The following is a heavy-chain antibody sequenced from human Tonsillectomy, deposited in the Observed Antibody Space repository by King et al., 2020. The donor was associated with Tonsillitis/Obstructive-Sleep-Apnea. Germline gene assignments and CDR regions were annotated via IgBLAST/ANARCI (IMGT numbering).Heavy chain of an antibody. J-gene: IGHJ4*02. CDR2: ITAGSGNT. D-gene: IGHD7-27*01. V-gene: IGHV1-3*01. Sequence: QLVQSGAEVKRPGASVKVSCKASGYTFSSYSIHWVRQAPGQSLEWMGWITAGSGNTKYSQRFQDRVTITRDTSPNTAYMALSSLRSEDTAVYFCARGTELGIVSYFDSWGQGTLVTVSS. CDR1: GYTFSSYS. CDR3: ARGTELGIVSYFDS.